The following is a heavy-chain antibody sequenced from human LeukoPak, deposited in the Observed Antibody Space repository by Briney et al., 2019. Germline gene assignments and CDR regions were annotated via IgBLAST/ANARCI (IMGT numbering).Heavy chain of an antibody. CDR1: GFTFCTYW. V-gene: IGHV3-74*01. CDR2: INSDGSST. D-gene: IGHD2-15*01. J-gene: IGHJ4*02. CDR3: ARTGFCSGGVSFPLFDY. Sequence: PGGSLRLSCAASGFTFCTYWMHWVRQAPGKGLAWVSRINSDGSSTTYADSVKGRITISRDNAKNTLYLEMNSLRAEDTAVYYCARTGFCSGGVSFPLFDYWGQGALVTVSS.